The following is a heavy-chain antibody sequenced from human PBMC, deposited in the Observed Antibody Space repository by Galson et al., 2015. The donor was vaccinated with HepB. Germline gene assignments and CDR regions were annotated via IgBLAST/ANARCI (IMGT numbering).Heavy chain of an antibody. J-gene: IGHJ6*02. CDR2: IIPIFGTA. CDR3: ARYSKRRAILSCMDV. D-gene: IGHD3-3*01. V-gene: IGHV1-69*13. CDR1: GGTFSSYA. Sequence: SVKVSCKASGGTFSSYAISWVRQAPGQGLEWMGGIIPIFGTANYAQKFQGRVTITADESTSTAYMELSSLRSEDTAVYYCARYSKRRAILSCMDVWGQGTTVTVSS.